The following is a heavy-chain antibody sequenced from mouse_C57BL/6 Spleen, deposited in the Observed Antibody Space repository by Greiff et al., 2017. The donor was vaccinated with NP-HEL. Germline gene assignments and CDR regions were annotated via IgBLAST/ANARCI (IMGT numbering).Heavy chain of an antibody. Sequence: QVHVKQPGTELVKPGASVKLSCKASGYTFTSYWMHWVKQRPGQGLEWIGNINPSNGGTNYNEKFKSKATLTVDKSSSTAYMQLSSLTSEDSAVYYCARDSSGYPFDYWGQGTTLTVSS. CDR1: GYTFTSYW. D-gene: IGHD3-2*02. J-gene: IGHJ2*01. CDR3: ARDSSGYPFDY. V-gene: IGHV1-53*01. CDR2: INPSNGGT.